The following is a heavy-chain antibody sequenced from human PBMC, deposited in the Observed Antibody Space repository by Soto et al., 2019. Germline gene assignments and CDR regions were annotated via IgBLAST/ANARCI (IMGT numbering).Heavy chain of an antibody. Sequence: SETLSLTCTVSGGSISSYYWSWIRQPPGKGLEWIGYIYYSGSTNYNPSLKSRVTISVDTSKNQFSLKLSSVTAADTAVYYCARWSRIGEVLEALGYWGQGTLVTVSS. CDR3: ARWSRIGEVLEALGY. V-gene: IGHV4-59*01. CDR1: GGSISSYY. J-gene: IGHJ4*02. CDR2: IYYSGST. D-gene: IGHD3-10*01.